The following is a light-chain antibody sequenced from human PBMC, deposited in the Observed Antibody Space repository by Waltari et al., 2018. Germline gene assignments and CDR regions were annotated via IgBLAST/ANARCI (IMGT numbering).Light chain of an antibody. V-gene: IGKV4-1*01. CDR3: QQYYSAPWT. CDR2: WAF. J-gene: IGKJ1*01. Sequence: DIVMTQSPDSLAVSLGERATINCKSSQSIFYSSNNKNYLAWFHQKPGQPPKLLIYWAFTRQSGVPDRFSGSGSGTDFTLTISSLQAEDVAVYYCQQYYSAPWTFGQGTKVEIK. CDR1: QSIFYSSNNKNY.